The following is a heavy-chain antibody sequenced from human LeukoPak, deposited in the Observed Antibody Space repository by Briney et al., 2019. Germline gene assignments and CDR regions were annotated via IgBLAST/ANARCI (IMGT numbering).Heavy chain of an antibody. J-gene: IGHJ4*02. CDR1: GFTFSSYA. CDR3: AKDPSIGKYCTNGVCSPFDY. V-gene: IGHV3-23*01. Sequence: PGGSLTLSCAGSGFTFSSYAMSWVRQAPGQGLEGVSAISDSGDYTSYADSVRGRFTISRKNSRNTLYLKMISLRPEDTAVYYCAKDPSIGKYCTNGVCSPFDYWGQGTLVTVSS. D-gene: IGHD2-8*01. CDR2: ISDSGDYT.